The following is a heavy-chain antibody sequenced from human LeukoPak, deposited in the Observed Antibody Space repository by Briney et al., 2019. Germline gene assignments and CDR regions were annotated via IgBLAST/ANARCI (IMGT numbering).Heavy chain of an antibody. CDR1: GFPFSSYT. CDR2: ISHSGAT. Sequence: GGSLRLSCAGSGFPFSSYTINWVRQGPGKGMEWASTISHSGATYYADSVKRRFTISRDNSKNTVFLQMNSLRAEDTALYFCARRSHASPAGYSPFFDSWGQGTLVTVSS. CDR3: ARRSHASPAGYSPFFDS. D-gene: IGHD6-13*01. V-gene: IGHV3-23*01. J-gene: IGHJ4*02.